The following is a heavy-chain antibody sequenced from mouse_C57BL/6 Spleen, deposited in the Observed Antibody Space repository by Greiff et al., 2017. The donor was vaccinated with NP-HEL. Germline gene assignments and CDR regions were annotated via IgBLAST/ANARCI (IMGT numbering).Heavy chain of an antibody. CDR3: ANLLWYCDV. CDR2: ISRGSSTI. Sequence: DVMLVESGGGLVKPGGSLKLSCAASGFTFSDYGMHWVRQAPEKGLEWVAYISRGSSTIYYVDTVKGRFTISRDNATNTLFLQMTSLRSEDTAMYYCANLLWYCDVWGTGTTVTVSS. V-gene: IGHV5-17*01. D-gene: IGHD2-1*01. J-gene: IGHJ1*03. CDR1: GFTFSDYG.